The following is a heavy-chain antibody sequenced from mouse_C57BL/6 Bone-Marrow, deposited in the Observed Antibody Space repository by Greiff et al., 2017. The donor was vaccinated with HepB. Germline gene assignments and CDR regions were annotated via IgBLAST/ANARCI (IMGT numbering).Heavy chain of an antibody. Sequence: EVMLVESGGGLVQPGGSLKLSCAASGFTFSDYGMAWVRQAPRKGPEWVAFISNLAYSIYYADTVTGRFTISRENAKNTLYLEMSSLRSEDTAMYYCARHLSYAMDYWGQGTSVTVSS. CDR3: ARHLSYAMDY. J-gene: IGHJ4*01. CDR1: GFTFSDYG. CDR2: ISNLAYSI. V-gene: IGHV5-15*01.